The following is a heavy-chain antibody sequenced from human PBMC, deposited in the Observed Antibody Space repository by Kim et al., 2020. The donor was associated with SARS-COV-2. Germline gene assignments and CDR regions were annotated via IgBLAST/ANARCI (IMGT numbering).Heavy chain of an antibody. D-gene: IGHD1-26*01. Sequence: SQTLSLTCAISGDSVSSNSAAWNWIRQSPSRGLEWLGRTYYRSKWYNDYAVSVKSRITINPDTSKNQFSLQLNSVTPEDTAVYYCARVGGSYPTPYYYYGMDVWGRGATVTVAS. V-gene: IGHV6-1*01. J-gene: IGHJ6*02. CDR3: ARVGGSYPTPYYYYGMDV. CDR2: TYYRSKWYN. CDR1: GDSVSSNSAA.